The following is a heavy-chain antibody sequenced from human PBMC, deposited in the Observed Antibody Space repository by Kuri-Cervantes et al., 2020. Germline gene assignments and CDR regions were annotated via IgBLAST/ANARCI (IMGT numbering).Heavy chain of an antibody. CDR3: ARFGSGSYFEPLDY. J-gene: IGHJ4*02. Sequence: GESLKISCAASGCTFSGYSMNWVRQAPGKGLEWLSYISSDSSTIYYADSVKGRFTISRDNAMNSLYLQMNSLRDEDTAVYYCARFGSGSYFEPLDYWGQGTLVTVSS. CDR2: ISSDSSTI. CDR1: GCTFSGYS. V-gene: IGHV3-48*02. D-gene: IGHD3-10*01.